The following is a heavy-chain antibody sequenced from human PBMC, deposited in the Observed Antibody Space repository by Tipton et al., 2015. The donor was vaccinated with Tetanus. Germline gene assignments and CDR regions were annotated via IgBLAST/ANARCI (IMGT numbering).Heavy chain of an antibody. J-gene: IGHJ4*02. CDR1: GDSVSGHY. D-gene: IGHD3-3*01. CDR3: ARANYDFPKKGPFDS. V-gene: IGHV4-59*02. CDR2: VYYTGST. Sequence: TLSLTCTVSGDSVSGHYWSWIRQPPGKGLEWIGYVYYTGSTNHNPSLKSRVTISMDRSKNQISLQLTSVTAADTAVYYSARANYDFPKKGPFDSWGQGTLVTVSS.